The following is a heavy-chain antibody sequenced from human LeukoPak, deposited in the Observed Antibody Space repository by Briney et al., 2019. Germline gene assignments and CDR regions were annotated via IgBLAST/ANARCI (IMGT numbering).Heavy chain of an antibody. Sequence: SETLSLTCTVSGGSISNYYWTWIRQPPGKGLEWIGYIYYTGSTNHNPSLKSRVTMSVDTSKNQFSLKLSSVTAADTAVYYCARDSGYSGYFDYWGQGTLVTVSS. CDR1: GGSISNYY. CDR3: ARDSGYSGYFDY. CDR2: IYYTGST. D-gene: IGHD2-15*01. J-gene: IGHJ4*02. V-gene: IGHV4-59*12.